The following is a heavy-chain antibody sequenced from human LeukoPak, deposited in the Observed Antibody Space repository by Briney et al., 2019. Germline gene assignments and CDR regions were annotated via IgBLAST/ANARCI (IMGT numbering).Heavy chain of an antibody. CDR3: ARQGWLQFEGRFDY. V-gene: IGHV5-51*01. J-gene: IGHJ4*02. Sequence: GESLKISCKGAGYSFTSYSIGWVRQLPVKGLEWMGIIYPGDSDTRYSPSFQGQVTISADKSISTAYLQWSSLKASDTAMYYCARQGWLQFEGRFDYWGQGTLVTVSS. CDR1: GYSFTSYS. CDR2: IYPGDSDT. D-gene: IGHD5-24*01.